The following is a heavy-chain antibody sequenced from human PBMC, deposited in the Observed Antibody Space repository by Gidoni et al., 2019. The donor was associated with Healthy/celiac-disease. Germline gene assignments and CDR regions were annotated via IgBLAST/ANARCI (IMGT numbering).Heavy chain of an antibody. CDR2: ISYDGSNK. CDR1: GFTFSSYG. CDR3: AKGGTYYDFWSGYNPYYFDY. Sequence: QVQLVESGGGVVQPGRSLRLSCAASGFTFSSYGMHWVRQAPGKGLEWVAVISYDGSNKYYADSVKGRFTISRDNSKNTLYLQMNSLRAEDTAVYYCAKGGTYYDFWSGYNPYYFDYWGQGTLVTVSS. V-gene: IGHV3-30*18. D-gene: IGHD3-3*01. J-gene: IGHJ4*02.